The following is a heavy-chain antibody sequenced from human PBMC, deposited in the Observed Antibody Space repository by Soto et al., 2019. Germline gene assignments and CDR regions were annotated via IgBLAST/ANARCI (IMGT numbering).Heavy chain of an antibody. Sequence: QVQLQESGPGLVKPSQTLSLTCTVSGGSISSGGYYWSWIRQHPGKGLEWIGYIYYSGSTYYNPSLKIRVTISVDTSKNQFSLKLSSVTAADTAVYYCARGSQPYYYDSSGYHNWFDPWGQGTLVTVSS. D-gene: IGHD3-22*01. J-gene: IGHJ5*02. CDR1: GGSISSGGYY. CDR2: IYYSGST. CDR3: ARGSQPYYYDSSGYHNWFDP. V-gene: IGHV4-31*03.